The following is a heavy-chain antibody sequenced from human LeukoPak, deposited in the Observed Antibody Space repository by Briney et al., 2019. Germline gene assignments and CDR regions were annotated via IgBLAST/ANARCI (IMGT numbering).Heavy chain of an antibody. Sequence: ASVKVSCKASGYTFTSYGISWVRQAPGQGLEWMGWISAYNGNTNYAQKPQGRVTMTTGTSTSTAYMELRSLRSDDTAVYYCARTALQQWLAHYFDYWGQGTLVTVSS. V-gene: IGHV1-18*01. CDR2: ISAYNGNT. CDR1: GYTFTSYG. CDR3: ARTALQQWLAHYFDY. J-gene: IGHJ4*02. D-gene: IGHD6-19*01.